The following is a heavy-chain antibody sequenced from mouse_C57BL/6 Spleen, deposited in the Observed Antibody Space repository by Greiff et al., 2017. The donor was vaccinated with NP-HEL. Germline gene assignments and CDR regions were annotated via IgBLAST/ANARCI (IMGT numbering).Heavy chain of an antibody. CDR2: IWTGGGT. J-gene: IGHJ4*01. D-gene: IGHD1-1*01. CDR1: GFSLTSYA. Sequence: VQLQESGPGLVAPSQSLSITCTVSGFSLTSYAISWVRQPPGKGLEWLGVIWTGGGTNYNSALKSRLSISKDNSKSQVFLKMNSLQTDDTARYYCASIYYYGSSYDYYAMDYWGQGTSVTVSS. V-gene: IGHV2-9-1*01. CDR3: ASIYYYGSSYDYYAMDY.